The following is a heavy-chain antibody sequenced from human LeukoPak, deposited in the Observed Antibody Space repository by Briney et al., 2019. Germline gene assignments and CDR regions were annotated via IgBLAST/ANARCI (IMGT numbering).Heavy chain of an antibody. D-gene: IGHD3-22*01. CDR1: GFTFSSYS. CDR2: ISSSSSTI. J-gene: IGHJ6*02. CDR3: ARDLSYYDSSGYYLYYCYYGMDV. V-gene: IGHV3-48*02. Sequence: PGGSLRLSCAASGFTFSSYSMNWVRQAPGKGLEWVSYISSSSSTIYYADSVKGRFTISRDNAKNSLYLQMNSLRDEDTAVYYCARDLSYYDSSGYYLYYCYYGMDVWGQGTTVTVSS.